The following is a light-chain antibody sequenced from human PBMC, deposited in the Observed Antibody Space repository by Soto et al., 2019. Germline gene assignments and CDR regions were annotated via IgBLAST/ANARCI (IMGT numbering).Light chain of an antibody. CDR1: SSXIGGYYY. Sequence: QSALTQPASVSGSPGQSITISCTGTSSXIGGYYYVSWYQHHPGKAPKLIIYQVTNRPSGVSHRFSGSKSGNTASLTISRLQAEDEADYYCTSYSSSSTFYVFATGTKLTVL. CDR3: TSYSSSSTFYV. V-gene: IGLV2-14*01. CDR2: QVT. J-gene: IGLJ1*01.